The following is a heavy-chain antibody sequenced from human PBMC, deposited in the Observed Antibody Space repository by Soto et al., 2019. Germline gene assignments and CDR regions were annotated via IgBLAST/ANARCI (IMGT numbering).Heavy chain of an antibody. V-gene: IGHV1-18*01. CDR3: ARDRNRITMVRGVITTSNCSDP. CDR1: GYTFTSYG. J-gene: IGHJ5*02. Sequence: EASVKVSCKASGYTFTSYGISWVRQAPGQGLEGMGWISAYNGNTNYAQKLQGRVTMTTDTSTSTAYMELRSLRSDDTAVYYCARDRNRITMVRGVITTSNCSDPWGQGTLVTVSS. D-gene: IGHD3-10*01. CDR2: ISAYNGNT.